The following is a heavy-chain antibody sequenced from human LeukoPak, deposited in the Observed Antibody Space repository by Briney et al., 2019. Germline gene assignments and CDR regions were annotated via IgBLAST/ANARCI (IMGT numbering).Heavy chain of an antibody. CDR3: ATPQFVVVTANDAFDI. J-gene: IGHJ3*02. CDR1: GRIFSSYD. CDR2: SILIFGTA. D-gene: IGHD2-21*02. Sequence: SVKVSCKATGRIFSSYDICRVRQAPGKWLEWMGGSILIFGTANYAQKFQGRVTITAHESTSTAYMELSSLRSEDTAVYYCATPQFVVVTANDAFDIWGQGTMVTVSS. V-gene: IGHV1-69*13.